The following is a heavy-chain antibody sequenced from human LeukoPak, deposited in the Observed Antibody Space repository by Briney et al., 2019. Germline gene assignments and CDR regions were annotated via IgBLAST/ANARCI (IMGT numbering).Heavy chain of an antibody. V-gene: IGHV4-34*01. Sequence: SETLSLTCAVYGGSFSGYYWSWIRQPPGKGLEWIGEINHSGSTNYNPSLKSRVTISVDTSKNQFSLKLSSVTAADTAVYYCARAFPFGYCSSTNCYKGRATYNWFDPWGQGTLVTVSS. CDR3: ARAFPFGYCSSTNCYKGRATYNWFDP. CDR2: INHSGST. J-gene: IGHJ5*02. D-gene: IGHD2-2*02. CDR1: GGSFSGYY.